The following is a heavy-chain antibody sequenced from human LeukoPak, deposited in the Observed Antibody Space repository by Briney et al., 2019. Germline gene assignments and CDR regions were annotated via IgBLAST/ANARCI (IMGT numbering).Heavy chain of an antibody. CDR3: ARAVKSPDGYSGYPYYDY. J-gene: IGHJ4*02. CDR2: ISAYNGNT. Sequence: GESLKISCKASGYTFTSYGISWVRQAPGQGLEWMGWISAYNGNTNYAQKLQGRVTMTTDTSTSTAYMELRSLRSDDTAVYYCARAVKSPDGYSGYPYYDYWGQGTLVTVSS. D-gene: IGHD5-12*01. V-gene: IGHV1-18*01. CDR1: GYTFTSYG.